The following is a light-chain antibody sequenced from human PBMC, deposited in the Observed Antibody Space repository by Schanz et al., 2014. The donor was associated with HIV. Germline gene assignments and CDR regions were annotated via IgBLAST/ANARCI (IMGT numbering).Light chain of an antibody. Sequence: EIVMTQSPGTLSVSPGERATLSCKASQSVSSNLAWYQHKPGQAPSLLIYDASNRATGIPARFSGSGSGTDFTLTISSLEPEDSAVYYCQQRSDWPLTFGGGTKVEIK. CDR1: QSVSSN. CDR2: DAS. V-gene: IGKV3-11*01. J-gene: IGKJ4*01. CDR3: QQRSDWPLT.